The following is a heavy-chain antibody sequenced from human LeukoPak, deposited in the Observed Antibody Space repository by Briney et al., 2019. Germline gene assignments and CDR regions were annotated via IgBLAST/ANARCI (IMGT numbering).Heavy chain of an antibody. CDR3: ARVGNTVTTFDY. D-gene: IGHD4-17*01. J-gene: IGHJ4*02. CDR2: IKKDGSEI. V-gene: IGHV3-7*01. CDR1: GFTLSTYW. Sequence: GESLRLSCTASGFTLSTYWMTWVRQAPGKGLEWVAKIKKDGSEISYVDSVKGRFTISRDNSKNTLYLQMNSLRAEDTAVYYCARVGNTVTTFDYWGQGTLVTVSS.